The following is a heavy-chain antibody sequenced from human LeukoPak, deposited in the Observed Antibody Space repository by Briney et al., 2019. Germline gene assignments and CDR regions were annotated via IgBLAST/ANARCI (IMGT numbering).Heavy chain of an antibody. J-gene: IGHJ4*02. D-gene: IGHD1-26*01. CDR2: IPTSGGIT. CDR1: GFSFSTYG. Sequence: GGSLRLSCADSGFSFSTYGMSWVRQAPGKGLEWVSGIPTSGGITYYADSVKGRFTISRDNSKNTLYLQMNSLRAEDTAVYYCAGSGSHVYWGQGTLVTVSS. V-gene: IGHV3-23*01. CDR3: AGSGSHVY.